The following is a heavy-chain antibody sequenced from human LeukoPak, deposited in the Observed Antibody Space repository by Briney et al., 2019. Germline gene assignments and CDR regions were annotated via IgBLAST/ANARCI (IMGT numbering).Heavy chain of an antibody. CDR2: ISYDGSNK. D-gene: IGHD5-12*01. CDR1: GFTFSSYG. V-gene: IGHV3-30*18. Sequence: PGRSLRLSCAASGFTFSSYGMHWVRQAPGKGLEWVAVISYDGSNKYYADSVKGRFTISRDNSKNTLYLQMNSPRAEDTAVYYCAKEYSGYDRFFDYWGQGTLVTVSS. J-gene: IGHJ4*02. CDR3: AKEYSGYDRFFDY.